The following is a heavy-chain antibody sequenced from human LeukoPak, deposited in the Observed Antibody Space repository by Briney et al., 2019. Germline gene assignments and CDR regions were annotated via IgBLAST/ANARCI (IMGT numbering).Heavy chain of an antibody. CDR1: SGSLSSYY. Sequence: SETLSLTCTVSSGSLSSYYWSWIRQPPGKGLEWIGNIYYSGSTNYNPSLKSRVTISVGTSQNQFSLRLTFGTAPETSVYNCCESVTSDPWFDYWGQGTLVTVSS. CDR3: CESVTSDPWFDY. J-gene: IGHJ4*02. V-gene: IGHV4-59*08. D-gene: IGHD4-17*01. CDR2: IYYSGST.